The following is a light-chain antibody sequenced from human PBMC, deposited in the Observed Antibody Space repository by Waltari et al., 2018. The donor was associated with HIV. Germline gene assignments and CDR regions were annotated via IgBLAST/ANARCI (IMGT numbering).Light chain of an antibody. Sequence: QSVMTQPPSASATPGQTVTISCSGSSSNIGTNTVTWSQQLPGTAPKLLIYHNHQRPSGVPDRFSGSKSGTSASLAISGLQSEDEAAYYCAAWDVSLSGLWVFGGGTKLTVL. CDR3: AAWDVSLSGLWV. CDR2: HNH. CDR1: SSNIGTNT. V-gene: IGLV1-44*01. J-gene: IGLJ3*02.